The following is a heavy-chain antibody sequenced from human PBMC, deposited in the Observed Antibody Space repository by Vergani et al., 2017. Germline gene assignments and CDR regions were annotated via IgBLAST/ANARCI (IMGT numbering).Heavy chain of an antibody. Sequence: VQLVESGGGLVQPGGSLRLSCAASGFTFSSYGMHWVRQAPGKGLEWVAVISYDGSNKYYADSVKGRFTISRDNSKNTLYLQMNSLRAEDTAVYYCAKVLTFGGVIGALDYWGQGTLVTVSS. CDR2: ISYDGSNK. J-gene: IGHJ4*02. CDR3: AKVLTFGGVIGALDY. D-gene: IGHD3-16*02. V-gene: IGHV3-30*18. CDR1: GFTFSSYG.